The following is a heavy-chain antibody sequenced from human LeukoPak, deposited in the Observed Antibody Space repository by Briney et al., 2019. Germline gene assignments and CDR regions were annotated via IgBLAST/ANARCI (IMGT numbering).Heavy chain of an antibody. CDR2: INEDGSTT. CDR3: VRDLGGRSGH. Sequence: AGGSLRLSCAASGFTFSSSWMHWVRQAPGKGLVWVSRINEDGSTTNYADSVKGRFTISRDNAKNTLYLQMNSLRAEDTAVYYCVRDLGGRSGHWGQGTLVTVSS. J-gene: IGHJ4*02. V-gene: IGHV3-74*01. D-gene: IGHD1-26*01. CDR1: GFTFSSSW.